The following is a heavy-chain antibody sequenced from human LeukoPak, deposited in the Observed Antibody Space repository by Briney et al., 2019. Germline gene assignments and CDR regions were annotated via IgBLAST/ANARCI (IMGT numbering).Heavy chain of an antibody. V-gene: IGHV3-48*01. Sequence: PGGSLRLSCAASGFTFSSCSMNWVRQAPGKGLEWVSYISSSSSTIYYADSVKGRFTISRDNAKNSLYLQMNSLRAEDTAVYYCASGREYYYDSSGYRDDYWGQGTLVTVSS. D-gene: IGHD3-22*01. CDR3: ASGREYYYDSSGYRDDY. CDR2: ISSSSSTI. J-gene: IGHJ4*02. CDR1: GFTFSSCS.